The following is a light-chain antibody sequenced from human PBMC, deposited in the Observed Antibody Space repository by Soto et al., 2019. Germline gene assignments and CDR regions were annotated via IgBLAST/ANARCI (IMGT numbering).Light chain of an antibody. J-gene: IGLJ2*01. CDR3: QSYDSSLSAQGV. V-gene: IGLV1-40*01. CDR1: SSNIGAGYD. Sequence: QSVLTQPPSVSGAPGQRVTISCTGSSSNIGAGYDVHWYQQLPGTAPKLLIYINSNRPSGVPDRFSGSKSGTSASLAITGLQAEDEADYYCQSYDSSLSAQGVFGGGTKLTV. CDR2: INS.